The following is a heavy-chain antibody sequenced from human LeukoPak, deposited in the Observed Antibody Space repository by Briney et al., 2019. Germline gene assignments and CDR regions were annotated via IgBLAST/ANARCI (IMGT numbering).Heavy chain of an antibody. CDR1: GYTFTSYG. J-gene: IGHJ6*03. CDR2: IIPIFGTA. Sequence: AASVKVSCKASGYTFTSYGISWVRQAPGQGLEWMGGIIPIFGTANYAQKFQGRVTITADKSTSTAYMELSSLRSEDTAVYYCARVGRGYDFGDYYMDVWGKGTTVTVSS. D-gene: IGHD5-12*01. V-gene: IGHV1-69*06. CDR3: ARVGRGYDFGDYYMDV.